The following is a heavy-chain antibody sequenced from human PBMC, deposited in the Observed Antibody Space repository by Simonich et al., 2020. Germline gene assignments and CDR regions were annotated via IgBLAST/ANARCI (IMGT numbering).Heavy chain of an antibody. D-gene: IGHD2-15*01. J-gene: IGHJ3*02. Sequence: QVQLVESGGGVVQPGRSLILSCAASGFTFSSYAMHWVRQAPGKWRGWGTVRTYDEINKYYEDSAKGRFTIARDNSKNTLYLQMNSLRAEDTAVYYCAREGLLLDAFDIWGQGTMVTVSS. V-gene: IGHV3-30*07. CDR1: GFTFSSYA. CDR3: AREGLLLDAFDI. CDR2: RTYDEINK.